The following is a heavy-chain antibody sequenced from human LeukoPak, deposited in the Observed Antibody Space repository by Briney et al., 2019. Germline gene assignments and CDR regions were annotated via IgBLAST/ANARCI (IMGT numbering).Heavy chain of an antibody. CDR2: INPSGGST. CDR1: GYTFTSYY. V-gene: IGHV1-46*01. Sequence: GALVKVSCKAPGYTFTSYYMHWVRQAPGQGLEWMGIINPSGGSTSYAQKFQGRVTMTRDTSTSTVYMELSSLRSEDTAVYYCARDYGGKARAFDYWGQGTLVTVSS. CDR3: ARDYGGKARAFDY. J-gene: IGHJ4*02. D-gene: IGHD4-23*01.